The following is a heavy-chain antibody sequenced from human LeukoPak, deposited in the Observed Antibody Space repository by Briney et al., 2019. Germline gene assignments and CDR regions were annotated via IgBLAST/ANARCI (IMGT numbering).Heavy chain of an antibody. CDR2: IKQDGSEK. CDR1: GFTFSSYW. D-gene: IGHD3-22*01. CDR3: ARDGWYYDSSGFY. J-gene: IGHJ4*02. Sequence: PGGSLRLSCAASGFTFSSYWMSWVRQAPGKGLEWVANIKQDGSEKYYVDSVKGRFTISRDSAKNSLYLQMNSLRAEDTAVYYCARDGWYYDSSGFYWGQGTLVTVSS. V-gene: IGHV3-7*01.